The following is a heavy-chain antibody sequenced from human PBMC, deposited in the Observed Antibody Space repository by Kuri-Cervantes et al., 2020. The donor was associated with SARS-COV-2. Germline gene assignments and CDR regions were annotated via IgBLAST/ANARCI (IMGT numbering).Heavy chain of an antibody. V-gene: IGHV3-74*01. Sequence: GESLKISCAASGFTFSSYWMHWVRQAPGKGLVWVSRINSDGSSTSYADSVKGRFTISRDNAKNTLYLQMNSLRAEDTAVYYCASTFLWWERRFDYWAREPWSPSPQ. CDR3: ASTFLWWERRFDY. D-gene: IGHD2-21*01. CDR1: GFTFSSYW. CDR2: INSDGSST. J-gene: IGHJ4*02.